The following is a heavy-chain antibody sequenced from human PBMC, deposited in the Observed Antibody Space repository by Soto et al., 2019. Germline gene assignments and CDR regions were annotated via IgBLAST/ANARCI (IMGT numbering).Heavy chain of an antibody. J-gene: IGHJ6*02. Sequence: ASLKVSCKGSGDTLSALAMHWVRQAPGKGLEWMGGFDPEDSETIYAQKFQGRVTMTEDTSTDTAYMELSSLRSEDTAVYYCATSPPTIDNYNMDVWGQGTTVTVSS. CDR2: FDPEDSET. D-gene: IGHD3-3*01. CDR1: GDTLSALA. CDR3: ATSPPTIDNYNMDV. V-gene: IGHV1-24*01.